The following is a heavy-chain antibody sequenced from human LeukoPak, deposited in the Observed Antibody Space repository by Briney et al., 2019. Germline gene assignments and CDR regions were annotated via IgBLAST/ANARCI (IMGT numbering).Heavy chain of an antibody. Sequence: SETLSLTCTVSGGSISSSSYYWGWIRQPPGKGLEWIGSIYYSGSTYYNPSLKSRVTMSVDTSKNQFSLKLSSVTAADTAVYYCARRYYDYVWGSYRYGFDYWGQGTLVTVSS. CDR2: IYYSGST. D-gene: IGHD3-16*02. V-gene: IGHV4-39*01. CDR1: GGSISSSSYY. CDR3: ARRYYDYVWGSYRYGFDY. J-gene: IGHJ4*02.